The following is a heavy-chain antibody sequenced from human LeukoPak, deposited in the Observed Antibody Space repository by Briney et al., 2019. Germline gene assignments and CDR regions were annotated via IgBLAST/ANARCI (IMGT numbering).Heavy chain of an antibody. CDR3: TRRSGSYYNDFDY. CDR2: ISYDGSNK. J-gene: IGHJ4*02. CDR1: GFTFSSYA. Sequence: PGGSLRLSCAASGFTFSSYAMHWVRQAPGKGLEWVAVISYDGSNKYYADSVKGRFTISRDNSKNTAYLQMNSLKTEDTAVYYCTRRSGSYYNDFDYWGQGTLVTVSS. D-gene: IGHD3-10*01. V-gene: IGHV3-30*04.